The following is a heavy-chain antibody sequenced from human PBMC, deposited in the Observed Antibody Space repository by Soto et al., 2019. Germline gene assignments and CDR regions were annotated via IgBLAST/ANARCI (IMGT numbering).Heavy chain of an antibody. CDR2: IIPIFGTA. CDR3: ASTWSKPYYYYYGMDV. J-gene: IGHJ6*02. V-gene: IGHV1-69*13. D-gene: IGHD2-15*01. CDR1: GGTFSSYA. Sequence: GASVKVSCKASGGTFSSYAISWVRQAPGQGLEWMGGIIPIFGTANYAQKFQGRVTITADESTSTAYMELSSLRSEDTAVYYCASTWSKPYYYYYGMDVWGQGTTVTVPS.